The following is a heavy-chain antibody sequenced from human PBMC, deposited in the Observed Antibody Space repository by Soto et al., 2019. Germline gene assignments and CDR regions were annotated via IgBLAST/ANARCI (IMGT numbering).Heavy chain of an antibody. CDR2: ISSNGGST. CDR3: VKSGVVGASPFDY. V-gene: IGHV3-64D*06. J-gene: IGHJ4*02. D-gene: IGHD1-26*01. Sequence: GGSLRLSCAASGFILSSYAMSWVRQAPGKGLEWVSAISSNGGSTYYADSVKGRFTISRDNSKNTLYLQMSSLRAEDTAVYYCVKSGVVGASPFDYWGQGTLVTVSS. CDR1: GFILSSYA.